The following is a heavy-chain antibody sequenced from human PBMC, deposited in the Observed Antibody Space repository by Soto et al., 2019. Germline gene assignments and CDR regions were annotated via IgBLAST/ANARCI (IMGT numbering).Heavy chain of an antibody. V-gene: IGHV3-30*03. CDR2: ISSDGSTT. J-gene: IGHJ4*02. D-gene: IGHD6-13*01. Sequence: QVQLVESGGGVVQPGRSLRLSCAASGFTFSSYGMQWVRQAPGKGLEWVAVISSDGSTTYYADSVKGRFTISRDNSKNTLYLQMNSLRAEDTAVYYCATDGGAAGTFDSWGQGTLVSVSS. CDR3: ATDGGAAGTFDS. CDR1: GFTFSSYG.